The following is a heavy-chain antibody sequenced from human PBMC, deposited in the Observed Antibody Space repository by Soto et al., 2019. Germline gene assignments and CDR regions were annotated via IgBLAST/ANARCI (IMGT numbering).Heavy chain of an antibody. V-gene: IGHV1-46*01. D-gene: IGHD6-19*01. CDR2: IYPSGSST. Sequence: ASLKVSCKASGYAFTNYYMHWVRPTPGQGLEWMGLIYPSGSSTSYTQKYQGRVTMTRDTSTSTVHMELSSLRSEDTAVYYCASGKAVAIHAGIDYWGQGTLLTVSS. J-gene: IGHJ4*02. CDR3: ASGKAVAIHAGIDY. CDR1: GYAFTNYY.